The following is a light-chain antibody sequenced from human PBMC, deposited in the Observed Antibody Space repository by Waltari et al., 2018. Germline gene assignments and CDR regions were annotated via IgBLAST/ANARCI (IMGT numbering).Light chain of an antibody. CDR3: QSYDTSLSVV. J-gene: IGLJ3*02. Sequence: QSVLTQPPSVSGAPGQRVTISCTGSGSNIGAGYDVQWYQQLPRAAPKLLIYGSGTRPLGVPYRFVGSTSGTSASLAITGLQAEDEADYYCQSYDTSLSVVFGGGTKLTVL. CDR1: GSNIGAGYD. CDR2: GSG. V-gene: IGLV1-40*01.